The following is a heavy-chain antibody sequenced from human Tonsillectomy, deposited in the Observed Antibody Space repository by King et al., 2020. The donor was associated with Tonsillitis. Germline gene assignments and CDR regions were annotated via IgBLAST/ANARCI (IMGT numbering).Heavy chain of an antibody. Sequence: QLVQSGTEVKRPGASVKVSCQASGYTFSGCYIHWVRQAPGQGLEWMGWINPHNGLTKYAQKFQDRVTMTRDTSADTANMELTRLGSDDTAVYYCARETIFDGESMSSFDLWGQGTLVTVS. CDR1: GYTFSGCY. CDR3: ARETIFDGESMSSFDL. D-gene: IGHD2-21*01. J-gene: IGHJ5*02. CDR2: INPHNGLT. V-gene: IGHV1-2*02.